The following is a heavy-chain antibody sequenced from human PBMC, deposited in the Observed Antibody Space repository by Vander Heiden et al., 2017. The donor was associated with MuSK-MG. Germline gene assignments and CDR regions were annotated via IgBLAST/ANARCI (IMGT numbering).Heavy chain of an antibody. Sequence: QVQLQESGPGLVKPSETLSLTCAVSGYSISSGYYWGWIRQPPGKGLEWIGSIYHSGSTYYNPSLKRRVTISVDTSKNQFSLKLSSVTAADTAVYYCARAYYDCWSGYLDYFDYWGQGTLVTVSS. CDR2: IYHSGST. J-gene: IGHJ4*02. V-gene: IGHV4-38-2*01. CDR3: ARAYYDCWSGYLDYFDY. D-gene: IGHD3-3*01. CDR1: GYSISSGYY.